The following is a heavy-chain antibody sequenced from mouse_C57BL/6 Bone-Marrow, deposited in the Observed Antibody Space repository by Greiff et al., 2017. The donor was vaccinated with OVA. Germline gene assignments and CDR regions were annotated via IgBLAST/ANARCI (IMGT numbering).Heavy chain of an antibody. CDR1: GFTFSSYA. J-gene: IGHJ3*01. CDR2: ISDGGSYT. Sequence: EVQLMESGGGLVKPGGSLKLSCAASGFTFSSYAMSWVRQTPEKRLEWVATISDGGSYTYYPDNVKGRCTISRDNAKNNLYLQMSHLKSEDTAMYYCARDGYYVPSFAYWGQGTLVTVSA. CDR3: ARDGYYVPSFAY. V-gene: IGHV5-4*01. D-gene: IGHD2-3*01.